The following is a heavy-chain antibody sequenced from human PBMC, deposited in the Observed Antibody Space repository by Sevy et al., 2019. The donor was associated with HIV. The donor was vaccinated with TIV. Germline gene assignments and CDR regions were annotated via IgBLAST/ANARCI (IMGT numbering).Heavy chain of an antibody. Sequence: GGSLRLSCAASGFTVSRNYMTWVRQAPGKGLEWVSLIYSGGSTYYADSVKGRFTISRGNSKNTLYLQMNSLRAEDTAVYYYGRDRGGIGNFDYWGQGTLVTVSS. J-gene: IGHJ4*02. V-gene: IGHV3-66*01. D-gene: IGHD3-16*01. CDR2: IYSGGST. CDR3: GRDRGGIGNFDY. CDR1: GFTVSRNY.